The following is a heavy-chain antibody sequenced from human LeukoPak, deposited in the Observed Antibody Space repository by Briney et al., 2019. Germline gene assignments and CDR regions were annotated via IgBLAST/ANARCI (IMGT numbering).Heavy chain of an antibody. V-gene: IGHV3-30-3*01. D-gene: IGHD1-1*01. J-gene: IGHJ3*02. CDR3: ARPGWVRLAFDI. Sequence: GGSLRLSCAASGFTFSSYAMHWVRQAPGKGLEWVAVISYDGSNKYYADSVKGRFTISRDNSKNTLYLQMNSLRAEDTAVYYCARPGWVRLAFDIWGQGTMVTVSS. CDR2: ISYDGSNK. CDR1: GFTFSSYA.